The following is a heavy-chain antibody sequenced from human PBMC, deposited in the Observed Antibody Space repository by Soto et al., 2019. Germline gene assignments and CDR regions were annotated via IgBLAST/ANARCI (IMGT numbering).Heavy chain of an antibody. CDR3: ARGLSFRGDFDV. CDR1: GGSISSSSC. J-gene: IGHJ3*01. V-gene: IGHV4-4*02. CDR2: IYHAGSP. D-gene: IGHD2-21*02. Sequence: HLQESGPGRVKPSGTLSLTCDGSGGSISSSSCWTWVRQSPWKGMEWIGEIYHAGSPNYNPSFQSRVTILADKSKNHFSLRLTSVTAADTAIYYCARGLSFRGDFDVWGQGTTVTVSS.